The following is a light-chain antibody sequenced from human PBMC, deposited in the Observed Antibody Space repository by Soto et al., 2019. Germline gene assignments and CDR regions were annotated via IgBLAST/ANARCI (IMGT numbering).Light chain of an antibody. V-gene: IGKV1-5*01. J-gene: IGKJ1*01. Sequence: DIQMTQSPSSLSASVGDRVTITCRASQTISSWLAWYQQKPGKAPRLLIYDASNLQRGVPSRFSGSGSGTEFTLTITSLQPEDFATYYCQQYNDYSGMFGQGTKVAIK. CDR2: DAS. CDR1: QTISSW. CDR3: QQYNDYSGM.